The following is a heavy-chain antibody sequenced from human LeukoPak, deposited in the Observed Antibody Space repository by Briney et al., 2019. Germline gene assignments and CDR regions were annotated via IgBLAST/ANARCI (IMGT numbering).Heavy chain of an antibody. J-gene: IGHJ4*02. D-gene: IGHD2-21*01. CDR3: ARGSIMLSV. V-gene: IGHV3-23*01. CDR2: ISRSGSTT. CDR1: GXTFTDYA. Sequence: GGSLRLSCAATGXTFTDYAVSWVPQAQGKGLEWVSSISRSGSTTYYADSVKGRFTFSRDNSKNTLDLQMDSLRVEDTARYYCARGSIMLSVGGQGTLVTVTS.